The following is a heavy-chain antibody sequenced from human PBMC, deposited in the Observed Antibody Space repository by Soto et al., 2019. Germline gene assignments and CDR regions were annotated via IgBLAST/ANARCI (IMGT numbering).Heavy chain of an antibody. D-gene: IGHD2-2*01. J-gene: IGHJ6*03. Sequence: GASVKVSCKASGYTFTSYYMHWVRQAPGQGLEWMGIINPSGGSTSYAQKFQGRVTMTRDTSTSTVYMELSSLRSEDTAVYYCARDIVVVPAAELHYYYYYMDVWGKGTTVTVSS. CDR1: GYTFTSYY. CDR3: ARDIVVVPAAELHYYYYYMDV. CDR2: INPSGGST. V-gene: IGHV1-46*03.